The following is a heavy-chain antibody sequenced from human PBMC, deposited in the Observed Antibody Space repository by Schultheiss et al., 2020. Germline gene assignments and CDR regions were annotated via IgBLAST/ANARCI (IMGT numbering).Heavy chain of an antibody. CDR1: GFTFSSYA. CDR2: ISSNGGST. Sequence: GGSLRLSCSASGFTFSSYAMNWVRQAPGKGLEYVSAISSNGGSTYYADSVKGRFTISRDNSKNTLYLQMSSLRAEDTAVYYCVFSLAAAICCMDVWGHGTTVTVSS. D-gene: IGHD6-13*01. V-gene: IGHV3-64D*09. J-gene: IGHJ6*02. CDR3: VFSLAAAICCMDV.